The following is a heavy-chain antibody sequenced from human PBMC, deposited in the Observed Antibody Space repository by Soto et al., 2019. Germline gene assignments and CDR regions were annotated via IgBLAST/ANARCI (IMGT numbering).Heavy chain of an antibody. CDR1: GFSFSSYG. Sequence: GGSLRLSCAASGFSFSSYGMHWVRQAPGKGLEWVAVIWYDGSNKYYADSVKGRFTISRDNSMYTLYLQMNSLRAEDTAVYYCARESVAVAGTDFDYWGQGTLVTVSS. CDR3: ARESVAVAGTDFDY. V-gene: IGHV3-33*01. J-gene: IGHJ4*02. CDR2: IWYDGSNK. D-gene: IGHD6-19*01.